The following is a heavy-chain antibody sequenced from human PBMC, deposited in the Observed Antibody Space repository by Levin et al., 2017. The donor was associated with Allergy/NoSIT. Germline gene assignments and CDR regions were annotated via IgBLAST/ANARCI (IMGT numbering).Heavy chain of an antibody. J-gene: IGHJ4*02. D-gene: IGHD2-15*01. V-gene: IGHV4-39*06. CDR3: ARELGRSGYFDY. Sequence: PSETLSLTCTVSGDSIRSSNYYWGWIRQPPGKGLEWIGCIYYSGIADYSPSLKSLVTFSVDTSKNQFPLKLTSVTAADTAGYYCARELGRSGYFDYWGQGTLATVSS. CDR1: GDSIRSSNYY. CDR2: IYYSGIA.